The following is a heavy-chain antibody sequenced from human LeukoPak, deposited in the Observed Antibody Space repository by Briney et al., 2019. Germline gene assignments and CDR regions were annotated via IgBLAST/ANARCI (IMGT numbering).Heavy chain of an antibody. D-gene: IGHD3-9*01. CDR1: GGSISSSSYY. J-gene: IGHJ4*02. CDR2: IYYSGST. CDR3: AREAPLRYFDWLLNSQPLYFDY. Sequence: SETLSLTCTVSGGSISSSSYYWGWIRQPPGKGLEWIGSIYYSGSTYYNPSLRSRVTISVDTSKNQFSLKLSSVTAADTAVYYCAREAPLRYFDWLLNSQPLYFDYWGQGTLVTVSS. V-gene: IGHV4-39*07.